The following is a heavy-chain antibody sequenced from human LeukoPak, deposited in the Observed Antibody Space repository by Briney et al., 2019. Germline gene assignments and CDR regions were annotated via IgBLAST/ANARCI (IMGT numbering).Heavy chain of an antibody. Sequence: PSQTLSLTCTVSGYSISSGYYWGWIRQPPGKGLEWIGSIYHSGSTYYNPSLKSRVTISVDTSKNQFSLKLTSVTAADTAVYYCARAVAGPPLYWGQGTLVTVSS. V-gene: IGHV4-38-2*02. CDR3: ARAVAGPPLY. CDR2: IYHSGST. D-gene: IGHD6-19*01. J-gene: IGHJ4*02. CDR1: GYSISSGYY.